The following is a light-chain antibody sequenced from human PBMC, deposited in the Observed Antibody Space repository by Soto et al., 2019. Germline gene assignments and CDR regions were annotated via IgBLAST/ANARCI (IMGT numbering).Light chain of an antibody. V-gene: IGKV3-20*01. J-gene: IGKJ4*01. CDR2: DAS. Sequence: EIVLTQSPATLSLSPGERATLSCRASQSVSSYLLWYQQKPGQAPRLLIYDASNRATGIPARFSGSGSGTDFTLTISRLEPEDSAVYYCQQYGSSPLTFGGGTKVDIK. CDR1: QSVSSY. CDR3: QQYGSSPLT.